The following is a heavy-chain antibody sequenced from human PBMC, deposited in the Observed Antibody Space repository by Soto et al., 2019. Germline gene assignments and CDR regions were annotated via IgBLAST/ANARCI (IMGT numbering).Heavy chain of an antibody. V-gene: IGHV1-18*01. CDR1: GYTFSNYG. CDR3: ARVVPGAEAWSGP. D-gene: IGHD2-2*01. Sequence: QVQLVQSGGEVKRPGASVKVSCKTSGYTFSNYGITWVRQAPGQPLEWLGWISLYSDGTNYAQKFQGRVSLTTDTSTTTAYMELTCLRSDDTAVYYWARVVPGAEAWSGPWGQGTLVTVST. CDR2: ISLYSDGT. J-gene: IGHJ5*02.